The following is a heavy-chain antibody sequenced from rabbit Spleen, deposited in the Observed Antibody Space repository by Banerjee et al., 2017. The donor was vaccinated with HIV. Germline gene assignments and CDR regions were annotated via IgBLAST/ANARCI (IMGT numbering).Heavy chain of an antibody. J-gene: IGHJ4*01. Sequence: QEQLEESGGGLVKPGGTLTLTCKASGIDFTNYFRMYWVRQAPGKGLELIAWIATGDEKTYYASWAKGRFTISKTSTTVDLKMTSLTAADTATYFCARGLYVDNTRMNLWGPGTLVTVS. CDR1: GIDFTNYFR. V-gene: IGHV1S43*01. CDR3: ARGLYVDNTRMNL. D-gene: IGHD4-2*01. CDR2: IATGDEKT.